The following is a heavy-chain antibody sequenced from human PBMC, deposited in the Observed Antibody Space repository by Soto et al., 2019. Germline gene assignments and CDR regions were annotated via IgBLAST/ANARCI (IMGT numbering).Heavy chain of an antibody. CDR3: ARGYYDVWSCYFTWFDP. Sequence: QVQLQESGPGLVKPSQTLSLTCTVSGGSISSGGYYWSWIRQHPGKGLEWIGYIYYSGSTYYNPSLKSRVTISVDTSKNQFSLKLSSVPAADTAVYYCARGYYDVWSCYFTWFDPWGQGTLVTVSS. CDR1: GGSISSGGYY. J-gene: IGHJ5*02. D-gene: IGHD3-3*01. CDR2: IYYSGST. V-gene: IGHV4-31*03.